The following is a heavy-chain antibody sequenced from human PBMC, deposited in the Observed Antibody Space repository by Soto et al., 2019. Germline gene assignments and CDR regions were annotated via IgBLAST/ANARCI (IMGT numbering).Heavy chain of an antibody. CDR3: ARRDYSSGWTGGFDY. CDR1: GGSFSGYY. Sequence: SETLSPTWAVKGGSFSGYYWSWIPQPPGKGLEWIGEINHSGSTNYNPSLKSRVTISVDTSKNQFSLKLSSVTAADTAVYYCARRDYSSGWTGGFDYCGQGTLVTVSS. D-gene: IGHD6-25*01. V-gene: IGHV4-34*01. J-gene: IGHJ4*02. CDR2: INHSGST.